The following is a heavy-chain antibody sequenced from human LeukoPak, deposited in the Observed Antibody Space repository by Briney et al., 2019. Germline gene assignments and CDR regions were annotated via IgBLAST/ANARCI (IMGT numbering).Heavy chain of an antibody. CDR1: GFTFSSYA. J-gene: IGHJ4*02. V-gene: IGHV3-30*04. CDR2: ISYDGSNK. Sequence: GGSLRLSCAASGFTFSSYAMHWVRQAPGKGLEWVAVISYDGSNKYYADSVKGRFTISRDNSKNTLYLQMNSLRAEDTAVYYCARGHRGYSYGHHFDYWGQGTLVTVSS. D-gene: IGHD5-18*01. CDR3: ARGHRGYSYGHHFDY.